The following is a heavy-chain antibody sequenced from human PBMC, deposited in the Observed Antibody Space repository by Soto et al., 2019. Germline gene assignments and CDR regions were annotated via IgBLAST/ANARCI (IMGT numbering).Heavy chain of an antibody. CDR3: ARAGDAAETDIVVVPAAFGAGMDV. D-gene: IGHD2-2*01. CDR2: IIPIFGTA. V-gene: IGHV1-69*01. J-gene: IGHJ6*02. Sequence: QVQLVQSGAEVKKPGSSVKVSCKASGGTFSSYAISWVRQAPGQGLEWMGGIIPIFGTANYAQKFQGRVTITADESTSTAYTELSSLRSEDTAVYYCARAGDAAETDIVVVPAAFGAGMDVWGQGTTVTVSS. CDR1: GGTFSSYA.